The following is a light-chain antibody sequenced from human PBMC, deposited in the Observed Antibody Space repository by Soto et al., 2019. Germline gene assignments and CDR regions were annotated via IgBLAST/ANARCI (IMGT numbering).Light chain of an antibody. CDR1: SSSIGAGYD. V-gene: IGLV1-40*01. J-gene: IGLJ2*01. CDR2: GNF. Sequence: QSVLTQPPSVSGAPGQRVTISCAGGSSSIGAGYDVHWYRQLPGTAPKLLIYGNFNRPSGVPDRFSGSKSGTSASLAITGLQAGDEADYYCQSYDSSLSGVVFGGGTKLTVL. CDR3: QSYDSSLSGVV.